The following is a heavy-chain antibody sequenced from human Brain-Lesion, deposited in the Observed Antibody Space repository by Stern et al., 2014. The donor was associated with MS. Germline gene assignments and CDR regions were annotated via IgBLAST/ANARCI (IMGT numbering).Heavy chain of an antibody. CDR2: IKPNTGGT. V-gene: IGHV1-2*02. J-gene: IGHJ6*02. CDR3: ARDQRGITIFGVVTDYYYLGMDV. D-gene: IGHD3-3*01. Sequence: VHLVESGAEVKKPGASVKVSCKTSGYIFTGYYINWVRQAPGQGLEWMAWIKPNTGGTKYAQKFQGRVTMSRDTSISTAYVELSSLTSDDTAVYYCARDQRGITIFGVVTDYYYLGMDVWGQGTTVTVSS. CDR1: GYIFTGYY.